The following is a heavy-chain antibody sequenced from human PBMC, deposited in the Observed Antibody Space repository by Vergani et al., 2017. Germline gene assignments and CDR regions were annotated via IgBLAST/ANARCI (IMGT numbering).Heavy chain of an antibody. Sequence: QVQLVQSGAEVKRPGSSVKVSCKASGGIFTNYVITWVRQVPGQGFEWMGRVIPKFGTSHNAQEFQGRVTITADTSTSTAYMELTSLRSQDTAVYYCARDPRGYGGDPEDYYYGMDVWGQGTTVTVSS. CDR2: VIPKFGTS. V-gene: IGHV1-69*14. J-gene: IGHJ6*02. CDR3: ARDPRGYGGDPEDYYYGMDV. D-gene: IGHD2-21*02. CDR1: GGIFTNYV.